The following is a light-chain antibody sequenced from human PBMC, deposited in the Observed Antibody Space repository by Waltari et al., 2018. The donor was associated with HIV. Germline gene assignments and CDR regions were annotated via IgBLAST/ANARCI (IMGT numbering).Light chain of an antibody. V-gene: IGLV2-23*02. CDR1: SSDVGGYNY. Sequence: QSALTQPASVSGSPGQSITISCPGPSSDVGGYNYVSWYQQQPGKAPTLMIYDVSKRPSGVSNRFSGSKSGNTASLTISGLQAEDEADYYCCSYAGSSTHVVFGGGTKLTVL. CDR3: CSYAGSSTHVV. J-gene: IGLJ2*01. CDR2: DVS.